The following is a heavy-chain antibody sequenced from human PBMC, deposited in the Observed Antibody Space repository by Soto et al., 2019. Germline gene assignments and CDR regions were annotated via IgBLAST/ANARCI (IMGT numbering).Heavy chain of an antibody. V-gene: IGHV4-61*01. D-gene: IGHD3-10*01. J-gene: IGHJ6*02. CDR2: IYYSGST. CDR3: ARDRITMVRGYGMDV. CDR1: GGSVSSGSYY. Sequence: QVQLQESGPGLLKPSETLSLTCTVSGGSVSSGSYYWSWIRQPPGKGLEWIGYIYYSGSTNYNPSLKSRVTISVDTSKNQFSLKLSSVTAADTAVYYCARDRITMVRGYGMDVWGQGTTVTVSS.